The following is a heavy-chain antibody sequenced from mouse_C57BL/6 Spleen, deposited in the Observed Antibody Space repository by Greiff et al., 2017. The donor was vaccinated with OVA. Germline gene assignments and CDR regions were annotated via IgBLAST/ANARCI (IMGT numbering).Heavy chain of an antibody. J-gene: IGHJ2*01. D-gene: IGHD3-2*02. Sequence: QVQLKQPGTELVKPGASVKLSCKASGYTFTSYWMHWVKQRPGQGLEWIGNINPSNGGTNYNEKFKSKATLTVDKSSSTAYMQLSSLTSEDSAVYYCAREGTAQAYLDYWGQGTTLTVSS. CDR1: GYTFTSYW. V-gene: IGHV1-53*01. CDR2: INPSNGGT. CDR3: AREGTAQAYLDY.